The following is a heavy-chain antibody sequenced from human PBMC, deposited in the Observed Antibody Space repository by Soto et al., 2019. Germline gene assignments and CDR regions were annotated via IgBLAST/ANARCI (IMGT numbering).Heavy chain of an antibody. Sequence: PWGSLRLSCAASGFTFISYAMIFFRQAPGKGLEWVSAISGSGGGTYYADSVKGRFTISRDNSKNTLYLQMNSLRAEDTAVYYCAKNPPGGDYVDYWGQGTLVTVSS. V-gene: IGHV3-23*01. J-gene: IGHJ4*02. D-gene: IGHD4-17*01. CDR1: GFTFISYA. CDR2: ISGSGGGT. CDR3: AKNPPGGDYVDY.